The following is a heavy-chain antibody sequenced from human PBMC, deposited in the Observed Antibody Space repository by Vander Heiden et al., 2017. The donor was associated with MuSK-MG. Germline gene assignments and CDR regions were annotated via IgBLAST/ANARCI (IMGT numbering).Heavy chain of an antibody. V-gene: IGHV1-69*01. CDR2: IIPIFGTA. Sequence: QVQLVQSGAEVKKPGSSVKVSCKAYGGNFSSYAISWVRQAPGQGLEWMGGIIPIFGTANYAQKFQGRVTITADESTSTAYMELSSLRSEDTAVYYCASGIYCSGGSCYSWGYWGQGTLVTVSS. J-gene: IGHJ4*02. D-gene: IGHD2-15*01. CDR3: ASGIYCSGGSCYSWGY. CDR1: GGNFSSYA.